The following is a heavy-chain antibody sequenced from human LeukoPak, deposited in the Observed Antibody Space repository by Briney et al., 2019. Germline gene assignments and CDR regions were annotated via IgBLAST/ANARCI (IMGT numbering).Heavy chain of an antibody. CDR1: GFSLSTSGVG. Sequence: SGPTLVNPTQTLTLTCTFSGFSLSTSGVGVGWTRQPPGKALEWLALIYWNDNKRYSPSLKSRLTVTKDTSKNQVVLTMTNMDPVDTATYYCARWTLVRGDDFYYMDVWGKGTTVTISS. V-gene: IGHV2-5*01. CDR2: IYWNDNK. J-gene: IGHJ6*03. CDR3: ARWTLVRGDDFYYMDV. D-gene: IGHD3-10*01.